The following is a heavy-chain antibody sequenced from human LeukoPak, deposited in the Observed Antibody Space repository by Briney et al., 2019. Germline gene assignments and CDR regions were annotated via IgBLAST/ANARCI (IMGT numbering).Heavy chain of an antibody. CDR2: IIPIFGTA. D-gene: IGHD1-14*01. Sequence: SVKVSCKASGGTFSSYAISWVRQAPGQGLEWMGGIIPIFGTAKYAQKFQGRVTITADESTSTAYMELSSLRSEDTAVYYCARDSSDFRNLIPHWGQGTLVAVSS. J-gene: IGHJ1*01. CDR1: GGTFSSYA. CDR3: ARDSSDFRNLIPH. V-gene: IGHV1-69*13.